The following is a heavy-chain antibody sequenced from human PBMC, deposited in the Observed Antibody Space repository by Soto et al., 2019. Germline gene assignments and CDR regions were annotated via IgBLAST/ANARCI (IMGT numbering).Heavy chain of an antibody. D-gene: IGHD6-19*01. CDR3: AKGLDTGWYFFDH. J-gene: IGHJ4*02. Sequence: QLLESGGGLVQPGGALRVSCAASGFTFSTHDMSWVRQAPGKGLEWVSTMSTRGGTDYADSVKGRFTISRDNSKKTLYQQMNSLRAEDTAVYYCAKGLDTGWYFFDHWGQGTLVTVSS. CDR2: MSTRGGT. V-gene: IGHV3-23*01. CDR1: GFTFSTHD.